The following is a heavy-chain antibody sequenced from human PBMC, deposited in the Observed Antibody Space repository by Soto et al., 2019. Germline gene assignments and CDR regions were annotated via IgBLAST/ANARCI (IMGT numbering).Heavy chain of an antibody. CDR1: GFTFDDYT. CDR3: ARDNPVAGTP. V-gene: IGHV3-43*01. Sequence: GGSLRLSCAASGFTFDDYTMHWVRQAPGKGLEWVSVISWDGSNKYYADSVKGRFTISRDNSKNTLYLQMNSLRAEDTAVYYCARDNPVAGTPWGQGTLVTVSS. CDR2: ISWDGSNK. D-gene: IGHD6-19*01. J-gene: IGHJ4*02.